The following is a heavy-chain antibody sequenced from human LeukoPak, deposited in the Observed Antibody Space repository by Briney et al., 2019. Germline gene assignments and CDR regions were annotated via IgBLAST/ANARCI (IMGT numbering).Heavy chain of an antibody. D-gene: IGHD2-2*01. Sequence: RSLRLSCAASGFTFSSYGMHWVRQAPGKGLEWVAVIWYDGSNKYYADSVKGRFTISRDNSKNTLYLQMNSLRAEDTAVYYCARGAYRRYCSSTSCYGFDYWGQGTLVTVSS. V-gene: IGHV3-33*01. CDR1: GFTFSSYG. CDR3: ARGAYRRYCSSTSCYGFDY. CDR2: IWYDGSNK. J-gene: IGHJ4*02.